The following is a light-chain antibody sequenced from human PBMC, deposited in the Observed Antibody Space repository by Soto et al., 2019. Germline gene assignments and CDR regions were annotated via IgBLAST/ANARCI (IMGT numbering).Light chain of an antibody. CDR2: AAS. CDR1: QGISSW. CDR3: QQANRCPYT. Sequence: DFQMTQSPSSVSASVGDRVTITCRASQGISSWLAWYQQKPGKAPKLLIYAASNLQSGVPSRFSASASGTDFTLTISSLQPEEFATYYCQQANRCPYTFGQGTKLEIK. V-gene: IGKV1-12*01. J-gene: IGKJ2*01.